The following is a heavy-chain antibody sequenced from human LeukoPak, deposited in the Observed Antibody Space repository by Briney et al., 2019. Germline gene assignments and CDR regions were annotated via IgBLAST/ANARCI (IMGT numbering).Heavy chain of an antibody. Sequence: SETLSLTCEVSGYSISSGFYWGWIRQPPGKGLEWVGNIYHSGSTYYNPSLESRVTLSVDTSKNQFSLKLSSVTAADTAVYYCASLNNYVPVYWGQGTLVTVSS. D-gene: IGHD4-11*01. CDR1: GYSISSGFY. V-gene: IGHV4-38-2*01. J-gene: IGHJ4*02. CDR3: ASLNNYVPVY. CDR2: IYHSGST.